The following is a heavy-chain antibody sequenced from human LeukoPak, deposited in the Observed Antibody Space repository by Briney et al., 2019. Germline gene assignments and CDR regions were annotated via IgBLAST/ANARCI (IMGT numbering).Heavy chain of an antibody. CDR2: FDPEDGET. CDR3: ATCEPAGLWFGEFLP. J-gene: IGHJ4*02. V-gene: IGHV1-24*01. D-gene: IGHD3-10*01. Sequence: ASVKVSCKVSGYTLTELSMHWVRQAPGKGLEWMGGFDPEDGETIYAQKFQGRVTMTEDTSTDTAYMELSSLRSEDTAVYYCATCEPAGLWFGEFLPWGQGTLVTVSS. CDR1: GYTLTELS.